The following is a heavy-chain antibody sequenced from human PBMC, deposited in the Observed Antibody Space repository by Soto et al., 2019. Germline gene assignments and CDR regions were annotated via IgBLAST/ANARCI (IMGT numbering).Heavy chain of an antibody. CDR2: IDPSDSYT. CDR1: GYSFTSYW. J-gene: IGHJ6*02. CDR3: ARHGYYDFWSGYVGGYYYGMDV. V-gene: IGHV5-10-1*01. D-gene: IGHD3-3*01. Sequence: GESLKISCKGSGYSFTSYWISWVRQMPGKGLEWMGRIDPSDSYTNYSPSFQGHVTISADKSISTAYLQWSSLKASDTAIYYCARHGYYDFWSGYVGGYYYGMDVWGQGTTVTVSS.